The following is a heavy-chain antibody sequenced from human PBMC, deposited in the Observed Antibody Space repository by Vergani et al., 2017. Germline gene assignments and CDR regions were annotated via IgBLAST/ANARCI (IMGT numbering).Heavy chain of an antibody. CDR2: IFSNDEK. V-gene: IGHV2-26*01. J-gene: IGHJ4*02. Sequence: QITLKESGPTLVKPTQTLTLTCTFSGFSLSTSGVGVGWIRQPPGKALEWLAHIFSNDEKSYSTSLKSRLTISKDTSISQVVLTMTNMDPVDTATYYCARILDYYDYVWGSYRYDFDYWGQGSLVTVSS. CDR1: GFSLSTSGVG. CDR3: ARILDYYDYVWGSYRYDFDY. D-gene: IGHD3-16*02.